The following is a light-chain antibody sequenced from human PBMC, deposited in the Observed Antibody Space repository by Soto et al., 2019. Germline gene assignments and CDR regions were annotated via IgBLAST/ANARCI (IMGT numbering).Light chain of an antibody. CDR3: QQSYGTPLT. V-gene: IGKV1-39*01. CDR1: QSISNY. J-gene: IGKJ4*01. Sequence: DIEMTQSPSSLSASVVDRVTNTCRASQSISNYLNWYQHKPGKVPKLLIYAASSLQSGVPTRFSGSGSGTDFTLTISSLQPEDFATYYCQQSYGTPLTFGGGTKVEIK. CDR2: AAS.